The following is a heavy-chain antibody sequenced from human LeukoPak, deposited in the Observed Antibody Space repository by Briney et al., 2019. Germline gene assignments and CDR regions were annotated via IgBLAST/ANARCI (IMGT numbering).Heavy chain of an antibody. J-gene: IGHJ5*02. D-gene: IGHD2-21*01. V-gene: IGHV3-23*01. CDR1: GFTFSSYA. CDR3: ARVVRPLVNTFDP. CDR2: ISGSGDTT. Sequence: GGSLRLSCAASGFTFSSYAMSWVRQAPGKGLEWVSAISGSGDTTYYADSVSGRFTISRDNFMNTLYLQMNSLRAEDTAVYYCARVVRPLVNTFDPWGQGTLVTVSS.